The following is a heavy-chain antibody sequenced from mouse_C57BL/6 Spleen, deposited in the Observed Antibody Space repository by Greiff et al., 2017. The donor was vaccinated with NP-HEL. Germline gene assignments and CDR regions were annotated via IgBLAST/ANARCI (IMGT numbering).Heavy chain of an antibody. CDR3: ARTGGYYSYFDY. Sequence: VQLKESGGGLVKPGGSLKLSCAASGFTFSDYGMHWVRQAPEKGLEWVAYISSGSSTIYYADTVKGRFTISRDNAKNTLFLQMTSLRSEDTAMYYCARTGGYYSYFDYWGQGTTLTVSS. J-gene: IGHJ2*01. CDR2: ISSGSSTI. CDR1: GFTFSDYG. D-gene: IGHD2-3*01. V-gene: IGHV5-17*01.